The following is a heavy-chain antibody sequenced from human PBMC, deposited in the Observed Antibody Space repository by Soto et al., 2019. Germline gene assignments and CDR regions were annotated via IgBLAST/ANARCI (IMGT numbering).Heavy chain of an antibody. CDR3: ARGTYCSGGSCYLGNWFEP. CDR2: MNPNSGNT. V-gene: IGHV1-8*01. CDR1: GYTFTSYD. Sequence: QVQLVQSGAEVKKPGASVKVSCKASGYTFTSYDINWVRQATGQGLEWMGWMNPNSGNTGYAQKFQGRVTMTRNTSISTAYMELSSLRSEDTAVYYCARGTYCSGGSCYLGNWFEPWGQGTLVTVSS. J-gene: IGHJ5*02. D-gene: IGHD2-15*01.